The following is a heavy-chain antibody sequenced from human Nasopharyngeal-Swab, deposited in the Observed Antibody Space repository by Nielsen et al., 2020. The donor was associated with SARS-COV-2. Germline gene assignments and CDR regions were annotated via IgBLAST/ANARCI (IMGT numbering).Heavy chain of an antibody. CDR2: IYYSGST. V-gene: IGHV4-61*01. Sequence: SETLSLTCTVSGGSVSSGSYYWSWIRQPPGKGLEWIGYIYYSGSTYYNPSLKSRVTISVDTSKNQFSLKLSSVTAADTAVYYCARDYYDSSGYYLTYFDYWGQGTLVTVSS. CDR3: ARDYYDSSGYYLTYFDY. D-gene: IGHD3-22*01. CDR1: GGSVSSGSYY. J-gene: IGHJ4*02.